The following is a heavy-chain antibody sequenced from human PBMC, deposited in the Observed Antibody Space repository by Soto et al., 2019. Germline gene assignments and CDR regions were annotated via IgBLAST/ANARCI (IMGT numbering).Heavy chain of an antibody. D-gene: IGHD3-22*01. V-gene: IGHV1-46*01. CDR1: GYLFTAYS. J-gene: IGHJ4*02. CDR3: ARELNTDSSAYYSFAY. CDR2: VNPSGGST. Sequence: ASVKVFCKASGYLFTAYSMHWVRLAPGQGLEWMGVVNPSGGSTKHAQNFQGRVTMTRDTSTTTIYMELRSLRSDDTAVYYCARELNTDSSAYYSFAYWGQGTLVTVSS.